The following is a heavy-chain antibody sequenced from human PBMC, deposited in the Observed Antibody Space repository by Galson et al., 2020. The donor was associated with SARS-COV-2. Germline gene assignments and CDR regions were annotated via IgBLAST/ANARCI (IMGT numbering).Heavy chain of an antibody. CDR2: INHRGRT. Sequence: SETLSLTCAVYGGSFSGSYWTWIRQSPGKGLEWIGEINHRGRTNYNPSLKSRVTISADTSKGHFSLELTSVTAADSAVYYCARGLLFGLITSNQYHYSMDVWGKGTTVTVSS. CDR1: GGSFSGSY. D-gene: IGHD3-3*01. CDR3: ARGLLFGLITSNQYHYSMDV. V-gene: IGHV4-34*01. J-gene: IGHJ6*03.